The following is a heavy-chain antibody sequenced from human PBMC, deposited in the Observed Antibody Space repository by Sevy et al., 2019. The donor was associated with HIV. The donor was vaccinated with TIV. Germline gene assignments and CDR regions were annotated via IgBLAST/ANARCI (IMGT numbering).Heavy chain of an antibody. V-gene: IGHV3-7*01. CDR1: GFTFSSYW. Sequence: GGSLRLSCAASGFTFSSYWMSWVRQAPGKGLEWVADIKKDGSVKLYADAVKGRFTISRDIAENSVDLQMKSLRAEDTAVYFCARWRGAQSEFDYWGQGTRVTVSS. D-gene: IGHD3-3*01. J-gene: IGHJ4*02. CDR2: IKKDGSVK. CDR3: ARWRGAQSEFDY.